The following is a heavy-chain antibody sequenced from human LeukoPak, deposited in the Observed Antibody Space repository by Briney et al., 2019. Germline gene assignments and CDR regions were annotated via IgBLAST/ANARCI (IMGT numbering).Heavy chain of an antibody. Sequence: RPGGSLRLSCAASGFTVSNNYLSWVRQAPGKGLEWIGEINHSGSTNYNPSLKSRVTISVDTSKNQFSLKLSSVTAADTAVYYCARHPGARLGETGDFDYWGQGTLVTVSS. D-gene: IGHD1-14*01. CDR2: INHSGST. CDR3: ARHPGARLGETGDFDY. J-gene: IGHJ4*02. CDR1: GFTVSNNY. V-gene: IGHV4-34*01.